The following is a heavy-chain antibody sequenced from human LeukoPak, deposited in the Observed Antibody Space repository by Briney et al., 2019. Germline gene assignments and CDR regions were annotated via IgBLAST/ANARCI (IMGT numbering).Heavy chain of an antibody. CDR3: ARADYGSGSYYLYYYYGMDV. Sequence: GSLRLSCSASGFSFSTHNMHWVRQAPGKGLEFVSGITSDGENTDYLDFVKGRFTITRDNSKNTLYLHMTSLRPEDTAVYYCARADYGSGSYYLYYYYGMDVWGQGTTVTVSS. V-gene: IGHV3-64D*06. CDR2: ITSDGENT. J-gene: IGHJ6*02. CDR1: GFSFSTHN. D-gene: IGHD3-10*01.